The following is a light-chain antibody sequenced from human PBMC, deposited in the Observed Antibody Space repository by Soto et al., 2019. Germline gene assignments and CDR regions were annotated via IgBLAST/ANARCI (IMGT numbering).Light chain of an antibody. V-gene: IGKV1-12*01. CDR3: QQGKSFPVT. J-gene: IGKJ4*01. CDR2: AAS. CDR1: HDISTW. Sequence: DLQMTQSPSSVSASVGDRVTITCRASHDISTWLAWYQQKPGRAPNLLIYAASTLQGGVPSRFSGSGSGTEFTLTISSLQPEDFATYYCQQGKSFPVTFGGGTKVEIK.